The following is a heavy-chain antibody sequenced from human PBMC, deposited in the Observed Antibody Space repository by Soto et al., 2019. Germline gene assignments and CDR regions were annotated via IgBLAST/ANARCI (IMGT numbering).Heavy chain of an antibody. V-gene: IGHV3-30-3*01. Sequence: GWSLRLSCAASGFTFSSYAMHWVRQAPGKGLEWVAVISYDGSNKYYADSVKGRFTISRDNSKNTLYLQMNSLRAEDTAVYYCARDLDWFGELLFDPCGQGTLVTVSS. CDR3: ARDLDWFGELLFDP. CDR1: GFTFSSYA. J-gene: IGHJ5*02. D-gene: IGHD3-10*01. CDR2: ISYDGSNK.